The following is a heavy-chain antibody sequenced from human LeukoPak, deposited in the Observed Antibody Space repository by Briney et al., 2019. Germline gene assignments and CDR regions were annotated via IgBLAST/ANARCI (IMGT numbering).Heavy chain of an antibody. V-gene: IGHV1-2*02. D-gene: IGHD3-10*01. CDR2: INPNSGGT. J-gene: IGHJ5*02. CDR3: ARDYHGSGSYYGFDP. Sequence: GASVKVSCKASGYTFTGYYMHWVRQAPGQGLEWMGWINPNSGGTNYAQKFQGRVTMTRDTSISTAYMELSRLRSDDTAVYYCARDYHGSGSYYGFDPWGQGTLVTVSS. CDR1: GYTFTGYY.